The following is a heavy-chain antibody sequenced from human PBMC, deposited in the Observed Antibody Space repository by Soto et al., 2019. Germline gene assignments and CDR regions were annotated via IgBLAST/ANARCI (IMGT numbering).Heavy chain of an antibody. CDR1: GDSLSTNNYY. Sequence: PSETLSLTCIVSGDSLSTNNYYWAWIRQPPGKGLEWIGAIYYSGSTSYNPSLKSRVAISVDTSKNRFSLKLSSVTAADTAVYYCARAISSLDFYYYMDVWGKGTTVTVSS. D-gene: IGHD3-3*01. CDR3: ARAISSLDFYYYMDV. CDR2: IYYSGST. V-gene: IGHV4-39*02. J-gene: IGHJ6*03.